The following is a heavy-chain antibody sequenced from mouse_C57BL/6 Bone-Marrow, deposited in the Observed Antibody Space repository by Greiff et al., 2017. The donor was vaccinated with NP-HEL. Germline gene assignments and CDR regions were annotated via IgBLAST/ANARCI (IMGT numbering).Heavy chain of an antibody. Sequence: VQLTESGPELVKPGASVKISCKASGYTFTDYYMNWVKQSHGKSLEWIGDINPNNGGTSYNQKFKGKATLTVDKSSSTAYMELRSLTSEDSAVYYCARGGDGYSYFDYWGQGTTLTVSS. J-gene: IGHJ2*01. CDR2: INPNNGGT. V-gene: IGHV1-26*01. CDR1: GYTFTDYY. D-gene: IGHD2-3*01. CDR3: ARGGDGYSYFDY.